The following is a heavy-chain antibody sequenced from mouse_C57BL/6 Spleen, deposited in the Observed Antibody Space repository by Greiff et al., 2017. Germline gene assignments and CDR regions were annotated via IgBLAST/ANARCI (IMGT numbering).Heavy chain of an antibody. CDR3: ARATEPNYFDY. CDR1: GYTFTSYW. D-gene: IGHD6-1*01. V-gene: IGHV1-72*01. Sequence: VQLQQSGAELVKPGASVKLSCKASGYTFTSYWMHWVQQRPGRGLECIGRIDPNSGGTKYTEKFKSKATLTVDKPSSTDYMQLSSLTSEDSAVYYCARATEPNYFDYWGQGTTLTVSS. J-gene: IGHJ2*01. CDR2: IDPNSGGT.